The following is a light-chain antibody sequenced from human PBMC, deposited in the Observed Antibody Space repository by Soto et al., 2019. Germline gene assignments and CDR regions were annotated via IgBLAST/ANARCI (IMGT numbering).Light chain of an antibody. J-gene: IGKJ5*01. CDR1: QSFVNMY. CDR2: GAS. CDR3: QQRHMWPIT. Sequence: IVLTPSPGTLSLSPGERATLSCRASQSFVNMYLAWCQQKPGQAPRLLMYGASRRPTGIPDRFSGSGSGTDFTLTISSLEPEDSAVYYCQQRHMWPITFGQGTRLEIK. V-gene: IGKV3D-20*02.